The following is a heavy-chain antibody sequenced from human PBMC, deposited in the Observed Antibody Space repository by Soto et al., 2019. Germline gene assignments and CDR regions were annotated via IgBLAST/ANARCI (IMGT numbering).Heavy chain of an antibody. CDR3: ARRRVLVWFGELLGWFDP. Sequence: QVQLQQWGAGLLKPSETLSLTCAVYGGSFSGYYWSWIRQPPGKGLEWIGEINHSGSTNYNPSLKSRVTISVDTSKNQFSLKLSSVTAADTAVYYCARRRVLVWFGELLGWFDPWGQGPLVTVSS. V-gene: IGHV4-34*01. D-gene: IGHD3-10*01. J-gene: IGHJ5*02. CDR1: GGSFSGYY. CDR2: INHSGST.